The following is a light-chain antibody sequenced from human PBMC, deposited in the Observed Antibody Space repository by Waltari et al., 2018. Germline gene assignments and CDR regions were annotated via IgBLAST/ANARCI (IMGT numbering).Light chain of an antibody. CDR2: GAS. CDR3: QQYSRSPRLIT. CDR1: QSVGSTY. Sequence: EIVLTQSPGTLSLSPGERATLSCRASQSVGSTYLAWYQQKPGQAPSILIYGASSRATGIPDRFSGSGYGTDFTLTISRLEPEDFAVYYCQQYSRSPRLITFGPGTKVDIK. V-gene: IGKV3-20*01. J-gene: IGKJ3*01.